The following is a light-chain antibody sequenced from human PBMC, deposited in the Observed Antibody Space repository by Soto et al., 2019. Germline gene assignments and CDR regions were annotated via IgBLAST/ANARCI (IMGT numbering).Light chain of an antibody. CDR3: CSYAGSSTYV. CDR2: EDT. V-gene: IGLV2-23*01. CDR1: SRDVGIYNL. J-gene: IGLJ1*01. Sequence: QSALTQPASVSGSPGQSITISCTGTSRDVGIYNLVSWYQLHPGKVPKLIIYEDTKRPSGISSRFSGSESGITAFLTISGLQAEDEAHYYCCSYAGSSTYVFGTGTKVTVL.